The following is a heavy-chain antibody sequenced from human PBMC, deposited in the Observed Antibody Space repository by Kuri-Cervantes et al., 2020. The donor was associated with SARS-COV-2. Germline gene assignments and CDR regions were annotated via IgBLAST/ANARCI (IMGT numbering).Heavy chain of an antibody. Sequence: GESLKISCAASRFTFSSYGMHRVRQAPGKGLEWVAFIRYDGSNKYYADSVKGRFTISRDNAKNSLYLQMNSLRAEDTAVYYCARMYSSSSGYYFDYWGQGTLVTVSS. J-gene: IGHJ4*02. CDR2: IRYDGSNK. CDR1: RFTFSSYG. CDR3: ARMYSSSSGYYFDY. D-gene: IGHD6-6*01. V-gene: IGHV3-30*02.